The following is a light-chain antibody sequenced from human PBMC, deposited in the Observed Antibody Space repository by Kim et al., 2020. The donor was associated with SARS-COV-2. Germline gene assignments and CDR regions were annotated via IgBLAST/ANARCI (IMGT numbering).Light chain of an antibody. CDR2: GAF. V-gene: IGKV3-20*01. CDR1: QSVIGNY. CDR3: QQYAASPLYS. Sequence: EIVLTQSPGTLSLSPVERATLSCRASQSVIGNYLAWYQQKPGQAPRLLIYGAFTRATGIPDRFSGSGSGTYFTLTISRLEPEDFAVYYCQQYAASPLYSFGQGTKLEI. J-gene: IGKJ2*03.